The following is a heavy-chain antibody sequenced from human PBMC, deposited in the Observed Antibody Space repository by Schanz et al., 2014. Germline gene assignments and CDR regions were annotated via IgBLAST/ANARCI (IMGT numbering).Heavy chain of an antibody. J-gene: IGHJ4*01. D-gene: IGHD6-6*01. CDR1: GLTFSSAW. CDR3: TTDRGITVRPLFDY. Sequence: EVHLLESGGGLVQPGGSLRLSCAASGLTFSSAWMGWVRQAPGKGLEWVGRLKGKTDGGTTDYAAPVKGRFTISRDDSKNTLYLQMNFLKTEDTAVYFCTTDRGITVRPLFDYWGHGTLVTVAS. CDR2: LKGKTDGGTT. V-gene: IGHV3-15*01.